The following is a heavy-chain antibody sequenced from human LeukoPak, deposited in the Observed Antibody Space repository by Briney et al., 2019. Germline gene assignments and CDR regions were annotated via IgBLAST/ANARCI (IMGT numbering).Heavy chain of an antibody. J-gene: IGHJ4*02. D-gene: IGHD2-15*01. V-gene: IGHV1-18*01. CDR2: ISTHNGNT. CDR3: ARRVGWWDY. CDR1: GYTFTNYA. Sequence: ASVKVSCKASGYTFTNYAISWVRQAPGQGLEWMGWISTHNGNTKYAQKLQGRVTMTTDTSTSTAYMELRNLTSDDTAAYYCARRVGWWDYWGQGTLVTVSS.